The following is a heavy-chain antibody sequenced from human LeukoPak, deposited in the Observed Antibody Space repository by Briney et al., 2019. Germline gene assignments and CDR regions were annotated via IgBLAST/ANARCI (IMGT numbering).Heavy chain of an antibody. CDR2: ISAYNGNT. Sequence: ASVKVSCKASGYTFTSYGISWVRQAPGQGLEWMGWISAYNGNTNYAQKLQGRVTMTTDTSTSTAYMELRSLRSDDTAVYYCARGGLSGSFTFYYYYGMDVWGQGTTVTVSS. CDR1: GYTFTSYG. CDR3: ARGGLSGSFTFYYYYGMDV. J-gene: IGHJ6*02. V-gene: IGHV1-18*01. D-gene: IGHD1-26*01.